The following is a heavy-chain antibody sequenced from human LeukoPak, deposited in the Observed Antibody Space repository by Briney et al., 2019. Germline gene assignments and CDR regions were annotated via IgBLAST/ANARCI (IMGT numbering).Heavy chain of an antibody. Sequence: GASVKVSCKASACTFTDYYIHWVRQAPGQGLEWMGWINPNSGGTISAQKFQGRVTMTRDTSVSTSYMELGRLSSDDTAIYYCARGGIQVWLPLDYWSQGTLVTVSS. CDR2: INPNSGGT. V-gene: IGHV1-2*02. D-gene: IGHD5-18*01. CDR1: ACTFTDYY. J-gene: IGHJ4*02. CDR3: ARGGIQVWLPLDY.